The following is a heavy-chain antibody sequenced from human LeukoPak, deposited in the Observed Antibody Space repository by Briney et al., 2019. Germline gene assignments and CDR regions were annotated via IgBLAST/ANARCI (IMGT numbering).Heavy chain of an antibody. V-gene: IGHV4-39*01. CDR3: ARQGHYYYDSSGRFDY. D-gene: IGHD3-22*01. CDR1: GGSISSSSYY. J-gene: IGHJ4*02. CDR2: IYYSGST. Sequence: SETLSLTCTVSGGSISSSSYYWRWIRQPPGKGLEWIGSIYYSGSTYYNPSLKSRVTISVDTSKNQFSLKLSSVTAADTAVYYCARQGHYYYDSSGRFDYWGQGTLVTVSS.